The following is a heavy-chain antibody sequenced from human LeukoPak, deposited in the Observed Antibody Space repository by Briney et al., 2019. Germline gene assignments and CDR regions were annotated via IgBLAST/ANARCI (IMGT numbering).Heavy chain of an antibody. CDR3: AKDSGWELQEYFFDD. D-gene: IGHD1-26*01. V-gene: IGHV1-18*01. CDR1: HYTFTSYS. J-gene: IGHJ4*02. CDR2: ISPSNGNT. Sequence: ASVKVSCKASHYTFTSYSINWVRQAPGQGLEWMGWISPSNGNTEYAEKIQGRVTMTVDTSTRTGYMELRSLQSDDTAVYYCAKDSGWELQEYFFDDWGQGTLVTVSS.